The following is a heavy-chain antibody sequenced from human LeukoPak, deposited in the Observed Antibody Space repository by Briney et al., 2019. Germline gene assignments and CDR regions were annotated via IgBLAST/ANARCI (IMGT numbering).Heavy chain of an antibody. CDR2: INNDGSYI. J-gene: IGHJ4*02. CDR1: GFIFSNSA. Sequence: GGSLRLSCAASGFIFSNSAMNWARQAPGKGLEWVSSINNDGSYIYYAGSVKGRFTISRDNAKNSLYLRLNSLRVEDTAVYYCARDPTHYLRYGYFDYWGQGTPVTVSS. CDR3: ARDPTHYLRYGYFDY. D-gene: IGHD3-9*01. V-gene: IGHV3-21*01.